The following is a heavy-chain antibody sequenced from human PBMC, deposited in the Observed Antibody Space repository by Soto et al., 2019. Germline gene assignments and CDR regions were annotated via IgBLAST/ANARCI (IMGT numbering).Heavy chain of an antibody. Sequence: GGSLRLSCIASGFIFGDYAMSRFRQAPGKGLEWVAGIWHDGSKTYYADSVKGRFTISRDNSKKTVDLQMNSLRAEDTAVYYCARDNDGSGHFSYFDFWGQGTLVTVSS. V-gene: IGHV3-33*01. D-gene: IGHD3-22*01. CDR3: ARDNDGSGHFSYFDF. J-gene: IGHJ4*02. CDR2: IWHDGSKT. CDR1: GFIFGDYA.